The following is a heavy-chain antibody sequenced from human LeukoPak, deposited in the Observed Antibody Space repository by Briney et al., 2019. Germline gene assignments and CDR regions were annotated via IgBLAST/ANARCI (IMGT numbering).Heavy chain of an antibody. CDR3: ARPRTTVLTPLNY. Sequence: GASVKVSCKASGYTFTDYYMHWVRQAPGQGLEWMGWINPNSGGTNYAQKFQGRVTMTRDTSITTAYMDLSSLRSDDTAVYYCARPRTTVLTPLNYWGQGAPVTVSS. J-gene: IGHJ4*02. CDR1: GYTFTDYY. D-gene: IGHD4-23*01. V-gene: IGHV1-2*02. CDR2: INPNSGGT.